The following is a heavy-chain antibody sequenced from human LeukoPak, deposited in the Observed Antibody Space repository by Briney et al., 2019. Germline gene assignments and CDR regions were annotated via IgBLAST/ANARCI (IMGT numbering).Heavy chain of an antibody. CDR2: ISSRRDTT. CDR1: GFTFTSYT. V-gene: IGHV3-48*02. CDR3: ARGPPPQVSMMWFDS. Sequence: GGSLRLSCAASGFTFTSYTMNWVRQAPGKGLEWVSYISSRRDTTYYADSVKGRFTISRDNAKKSLYLQMNRLRDEDTAVYYCARGPPPQVSMMWFDSWGEGALVTVS. J-gene: IGHJ5*01. D-gene: IGHD3-16*01.